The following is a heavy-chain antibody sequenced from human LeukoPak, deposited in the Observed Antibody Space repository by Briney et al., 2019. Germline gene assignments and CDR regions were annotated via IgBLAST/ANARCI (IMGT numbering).Heavy chain of an antibody. Sequence: SETLSLTCAVYGESITAYYWTWIRQPPGKRLEWIGEVRHSESTNYNPSLKSRVTMSVDMSKNQFSLKLNSVTAADTAVYYCAGATATGTGRAFHYWAQGNLVPVSS. V-gene: IGHV4-34*01. CDR1: GESITAYY. CDR2: VRHSEST. D-gene: IGHD3-10*01. J-gene: IGHJ4*02. CDR3: AGATATGTGRAFHY.